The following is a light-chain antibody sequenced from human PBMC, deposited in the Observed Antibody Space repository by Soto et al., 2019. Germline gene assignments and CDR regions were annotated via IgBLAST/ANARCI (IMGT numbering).Light chain of an antibody. CDR2: VNS. CDR3: QSYDSSLSGVV. J-gene: IGLJ2*01. CDR1: SSNIGAGYN. Sequence: QSVLTQPPSVSGAPGQRVTISCTGSSSNIGAGYNVHWYQQLPGTAPKLLIYVNSNRPSGVPDRFSGSKSGTSASLAITWLQAEDEADYYCQSYDSSLSGVVFGGGTQLTVL. V-gene: IGLV1-40*01.